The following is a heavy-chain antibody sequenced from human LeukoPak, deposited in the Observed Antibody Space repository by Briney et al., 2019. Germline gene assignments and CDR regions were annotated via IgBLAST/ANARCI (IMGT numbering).Heavy chain of an antibody. CDR2: IYYSGST. V-gene: IGHV4-39*07. D-gene: IGHD4-17*01. J-gene: IGHJ4*02. CDR1: GGSISSSSYY. CDR3: ARLLGILNDYGDYHYFDY. Sequence: SETLSLTCTVSGGSISSSSYYWGWIRQPPGKGLEWIGSIYYSGSTYYNPSLKSQVTISVDTSKNQFSLKLSSVTAADTAVYYCARLLGILNDYGDYHYFDYWGQGTLVTVSS.